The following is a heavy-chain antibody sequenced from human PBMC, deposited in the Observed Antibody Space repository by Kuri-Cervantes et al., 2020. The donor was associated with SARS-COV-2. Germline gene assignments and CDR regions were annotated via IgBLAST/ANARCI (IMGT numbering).Heavy chain of an antibody. CDR2: IWYDGSNK. V-gene: IGHV3-33*08. Sequence: GGSLRLSCAASGFTFSSYSMNWVRQAPGKGLEWVAVIWYDGSNKYYADSVKGRFTISRDNSKNTLYLQMNSLRAEDTAVYYCASLSITIFGVVTTGYGMDVWGQGTTVTVSS. J-gene: IGHJ6*02. D-gene: IGHD3-3*01. CDR3: ASLSITIFGVVTTGYGMDV. CDR1: GFTFSSYS.